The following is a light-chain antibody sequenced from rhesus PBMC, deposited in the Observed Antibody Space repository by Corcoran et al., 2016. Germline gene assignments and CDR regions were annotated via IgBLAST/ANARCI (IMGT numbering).Light chain of an antibody. CDR1: QRISSW. V-gene: IGKV1-16*01. J-gene: IGKJ1*01. CDR3: RQYTSPPPT. CDR2: KAY. Sequence: IQMTQSPSSLFAPVGDKATISCQASQRISSWLAWYQQKPGKAPKPLIYKAYSLESGAPSRFSGSGSGTDFTLPISNLQPKDFRTYYCRQYTSPPPTFGQGTKV.